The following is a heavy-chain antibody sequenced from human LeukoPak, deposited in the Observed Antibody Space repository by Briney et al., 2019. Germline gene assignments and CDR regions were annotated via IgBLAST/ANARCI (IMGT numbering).Heavy chain of an antibody. Sequence: GGSPRLSCAASGFTFSSYSMNWVRQAPGKGLEWVSSISSSSSYIYYADSVKGRFTISRDNAKNSLYLQMNSLRAEDTAVYYCARATTVTTSPYYYYGMDVWGQGATVTVSS. D-gene: IGHD4-11*01. CDR1: GFTFSSYS. J-gene: IGHJ6*02. CDR3: ARATTVTTSPYYYYGMDV. V-gene: IGHV3-21*01. CDR2: ISSSSSYI.